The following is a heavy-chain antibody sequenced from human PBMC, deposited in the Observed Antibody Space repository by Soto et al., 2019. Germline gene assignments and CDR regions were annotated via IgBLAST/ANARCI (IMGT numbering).Heavy chain of an antibody. V-gene: IGHV3-15*01. CDR2: VKGKSDGGTR. CDR1: GFSFNYAW. J-gene: IGHJ4*02. Sequence: PGGSLRLSCVGSGFSFNYAWISWVRQAPGKGLEWVGRVKGKSDGGTREYGAPVKGRFFISRDDSKNTAYLEMNSLRAEDTALYYCTTDLTVGVTAWGRGTLVTVSS. CDR3: TTDLTVGVTA. D-gene: IGHD1-26*01.